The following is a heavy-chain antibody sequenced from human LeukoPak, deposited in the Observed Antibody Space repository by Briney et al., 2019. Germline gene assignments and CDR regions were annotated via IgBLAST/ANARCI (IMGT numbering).Heavy chain of an antibody. V-gene: IGHV4-30-4*01. CDR2: IYYSGTA. CDR1: GGSLSSSDHY. CDR3: ASGDSSSWSFKI. Sequence: PSEALSLTCPVSGGSLSSSDHYWSWIRQPPGKGLEWIAYIYYSGTAYYNPSLKSRVSISVDTSKNQFSLKLSSVTAADTAVYYCASGDSSSWSFKIWGQGTLVTVSS. D-gene: IGHD6-13*01. J-gene: IGHJ4*02.